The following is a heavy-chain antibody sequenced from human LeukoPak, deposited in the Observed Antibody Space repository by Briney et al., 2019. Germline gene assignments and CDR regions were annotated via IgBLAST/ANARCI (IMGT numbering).Heavy chain of an antibody. V-gene: IGHV1-8*01. CDR3: ARGKDTAINYYYYYYMDV. D-gene: IGHD5-18*01. Sequence: ASVTVSCKASGYTFTSYDINWVRQATGQGLEWMGWMNPNSGNTGYAQKSQGRVTMTRNTSISTAYMELSSLRSEDTAVYYCARGKDTAINYYYYYYMDVWGKGTTVTVSS. CDR2: MNPNSGNT. CDR1: GYTFTSYD. J-gene: IGHJ6*03.